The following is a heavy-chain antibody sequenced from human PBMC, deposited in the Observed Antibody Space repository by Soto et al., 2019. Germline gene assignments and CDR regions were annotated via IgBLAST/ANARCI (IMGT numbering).Heavy chain of an antibody. V-gene: IGHV4-28*01. J-gene: IGHJ4*02. D-gene: IGHD6-13*01. Sequence: QVQLQESGPGLVKPSDTLSLTCDVSGYSISSSNWWGWIRQPPGRGLEWIGYIHYSESTHYNPSPTSRGTMSVDTTKNQLSLKLDSVTAGDAAVYYCAKKPAAPGQFDDWGQGTLVTVSS. CDR1: GYSISSSNW. CDR2: IHYSEST. CDR3: AKKPAAPGQFDD.